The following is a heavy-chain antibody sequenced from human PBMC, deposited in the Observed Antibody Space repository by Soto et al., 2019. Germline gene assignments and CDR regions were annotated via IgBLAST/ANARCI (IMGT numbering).Heavy chain of an antibody. J-gene: IGHJ5*02. CDR3: AKGVSVTNSGSTSNFDP. Sequence: ASVKVSCKASGYTFTSYYMHWVRQAPGQGLEWMGIINPSRGSTSYAQKFQGRVTVTGDTSTSTAYMELSRLSSEDTAVYYCAKGVSVTNSGSTSNFDPRGQRSVVTGSS. CDR2: INPSRGST. D-gene: IGHD5-12*01. V-gene: IGHV1-46*01. CDR1: GYTFTSYY.